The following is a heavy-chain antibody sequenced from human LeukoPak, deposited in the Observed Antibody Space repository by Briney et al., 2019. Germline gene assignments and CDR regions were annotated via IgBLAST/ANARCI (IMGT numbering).Heavy chain of an antibody. D-gene: IGHD6-19*01. CDR1: GGSISSYY. J-gene: IGHJ5*02. Sequence: SETLSLTCTVSGGSISSYYWSWIRQPPGKGLEWIGYIYYSGSTNYNPSLKSRVTISVDTSKNQFSLKLSSVTAADTAVYYCARAHSSDWHSRFDPWGQGTLVTVSS. CDR2: IYYSGST. CDR3: ARAHSSDWHSRFDP. V-gene: IGHV4-59*01.